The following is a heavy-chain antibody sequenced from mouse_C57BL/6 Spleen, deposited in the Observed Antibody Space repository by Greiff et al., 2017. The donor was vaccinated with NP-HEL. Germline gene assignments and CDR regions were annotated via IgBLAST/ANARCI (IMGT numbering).Heavy chain of an antibody. CDR3: AVTAVVAPHYAMDY. D-gene: IGHD1-1*01. CDR1: GYTFTSYT. CDR2: INPSSGYT. V-gene: IGHV1-4*01. Sequence: QVQLQQSGAELARPGASVKMSCKASGYTFTSYTMHWVKQRPGQGLEWIGYINPSSGYTKYNQKFKDKATLTADKSSSTAYMQLSSLTSEDSAVYYCAVTAVVAPHYAMDYWGQGTSVTVSS. J-gene: IGHJ4*01.